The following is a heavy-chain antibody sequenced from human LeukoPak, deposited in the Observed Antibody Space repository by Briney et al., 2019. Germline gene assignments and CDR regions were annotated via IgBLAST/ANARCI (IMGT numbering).Heavy chain of an antibody. CDR1: GFTFSSYS. Sequence: GGSLRLSCAASGFTFSSYSMNWVRQAPGKGLEWISSISSSSSYIHYADSVKGRFTISRDNAKNSLYLQMNSLRAEDTAVYYCARFNWNAEGIYWGQGTLVTVSS. D-gene: IGHD1-1*01. V-gene: IGHV3-21*01. CDR3: ARFNWNAEGIY. CDR2: ISSSSSYI. J-gene: IGHJ4*02.